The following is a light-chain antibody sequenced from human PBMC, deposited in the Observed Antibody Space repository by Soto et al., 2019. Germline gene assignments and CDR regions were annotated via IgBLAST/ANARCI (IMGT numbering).Light chain of an antibody. Sequence: DVPMTQSPSSLSASVGDRVTITCRASQGISTYLNWYQKKPGKGPKLLIYAASSWQSGVPSRFSGSASETDSPLTISSLQPEDFATYSCQQSYSRPWTSGQGTKVEI. V-gene: IGKV1-39*01. J-gene: IGKJ1*01. CDR3: QQSYSRPWT. CDR1: QGISTY. CDR2: AAS.